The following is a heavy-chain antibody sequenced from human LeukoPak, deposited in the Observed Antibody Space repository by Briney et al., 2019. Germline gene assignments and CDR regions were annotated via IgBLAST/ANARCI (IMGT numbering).Heavy chain of an antibody. Sequence: GASVTVSCTASGGTFSSYAISWVRQAPGQGLEWMGGIIPIFGTANYAQKFHGRVTITADESTSTAYMELSSLRSEDTAVYYCASEDCSSTSCYKYYYYGMDVWGQGTTVTVSS. CDR1: GGTFSSYA. CDR2: IIPIFGTA. V-gene: IGHV1-69*13. J-gene: IGHJ6*02. D-gene: IGHD2-2*02. CDR3: ASEDCSSTSCYKYYYYGMDV.